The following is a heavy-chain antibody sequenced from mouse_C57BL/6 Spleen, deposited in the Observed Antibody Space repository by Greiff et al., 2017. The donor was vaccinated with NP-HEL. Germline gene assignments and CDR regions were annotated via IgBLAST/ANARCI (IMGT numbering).Heavy chain of an antibody. CDR2: IDPENGDT. V-gene: IGHV14-4*01. CDR1: GFNIKDDY. J-gene: IGHJ2*01. Sequence: EVQGVESGAELVRPGASVKLSCTASGFNIKDDYMHWVKQRPEQGLEWIGWIDPENGDTEYASKFQGKATITADTSSNTAYLQLRSLTSEDTAVYYCTTWGGDYWGQGTTLTVSS. CDR3: TTWGGDY.